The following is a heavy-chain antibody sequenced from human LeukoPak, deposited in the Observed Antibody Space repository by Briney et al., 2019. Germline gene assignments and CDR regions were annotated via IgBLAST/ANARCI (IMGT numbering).Heavy chain of an antibody. CDR3: AITYYYGSGSSYTYFDY. J-gene: IGHJ4*02. Sequence: PSETLSLTCTVSGGSISNYYWSWIRQPPGKGLEWIGSIYYGGSTYYNPSLKSRVTISVDTSKNQFSLKLSSVTAADTAVYYCAITYYYGSGSSYTYFDYWGQGTLVTVSS. CDR1: GGSISNYY. V-gene: IGHV4-59*05. CDR2: IYYGGST. D-gene: IGHD3-10*01.